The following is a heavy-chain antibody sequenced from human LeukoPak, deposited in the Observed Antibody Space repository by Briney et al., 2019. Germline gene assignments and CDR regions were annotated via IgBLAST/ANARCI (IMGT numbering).Heavy chain of an antibody. Sequence: GGSLRLSCAASGFTFSSYGIHWVRQAPGKGLEWVAFIRYDGSNKYYADSVKGRFTISRDNSKNTLYLQMNSLRAEDTAVYYCATDIAARHYFDYWGQGTLVTVSS. J-gene: IGHJ4*02. D-gene: IGHD6-6*01. CDR1: GFTFSSYG. V-gene: IGHV3-30*02. CDR2: IRYDGSNK. CDR3: ATDIAARHYFDY.